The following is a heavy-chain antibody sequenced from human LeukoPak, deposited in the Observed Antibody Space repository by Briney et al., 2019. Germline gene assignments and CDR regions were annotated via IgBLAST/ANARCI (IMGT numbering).Heavy chain of an antibody. CDR2: IYHSGST. Sequence: PSETLSLTCTVSGGSISSYYWSWIRQPPGKGLEWIGYIYHSGSTYYNPSLKSRVAISVDRSKNQFSLKLSSVTAADTAVYYCARGSYWVDPWGQGTLVTVSS. D-gene: IGHD1-26*01. J-gene: IGHJ5*02. CDR3: ARGSYWVDP. CDR1: GGSISSYY. V-gene: IGHV4-59*12.